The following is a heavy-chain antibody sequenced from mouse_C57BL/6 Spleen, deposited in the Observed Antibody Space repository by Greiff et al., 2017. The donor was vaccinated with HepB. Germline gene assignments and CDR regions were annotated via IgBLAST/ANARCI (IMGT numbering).Heavy chain of an antibody. D-gene: IGHD1-1*01. CDR2: ISSGGDYI. CDR1: GFTFSSYA. CDR3: TRYYYGSIFFDY. V-gene: IGHV5-9-1*02. Sequence: EVKLMESGEGLVKPGGSLKLSCAASGFTFSSYAMSWVRQTPEKRLEWVAYISSGGDYIYYADTVKGRFTISRDNARNTLYLQMSSLKSEDTAMYYCTRYYYGSIFFDYWGQGTTLTVSS. J-gene: IGHJ2*01.